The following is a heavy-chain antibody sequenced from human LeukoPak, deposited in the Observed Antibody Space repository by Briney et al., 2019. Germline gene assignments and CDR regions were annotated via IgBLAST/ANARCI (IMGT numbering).Heavy chain of an antibody. V-gene: IGHV4-59*01. CDR1: GGSISSYY. D-gene: IGHD6-13*01. CDR3: ARAHSSWHVRDAFDI. CDR2: IYYSGST. J-gene: IGHJ3*02. Sequence: SETLCLTCTVSGGSISSYYWSWIRQPPGKGLEWLGYIYYSGSTNYNPSLKSRVTISVDTSKNQFSLKLSSVTAADTAVYYCARAHSSWHVRDAFDIWGQGTMVTVSS.